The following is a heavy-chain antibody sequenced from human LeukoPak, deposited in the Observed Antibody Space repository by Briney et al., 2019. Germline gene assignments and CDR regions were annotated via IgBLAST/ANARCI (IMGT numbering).Heavy chain of an antibody. Sequence: PSETLSLTCTVSGGSISSGGYYWSWIRQPPGKGLEWIGYIYHSGSTYYNPSLKSRVTISVDRSKNQFSLKLSSVTAADTAVYYCARGQYQYNWFDPWGQGTLVTVSS. D-gene: IGHD2-2*01. J-gene: IGHJ5*02. CDR3: ARGQYQYNWFDP. CDR2: IYHSGST. V-gene: IGHV4-30-2*01. CDR1: GGSISSGGYY.